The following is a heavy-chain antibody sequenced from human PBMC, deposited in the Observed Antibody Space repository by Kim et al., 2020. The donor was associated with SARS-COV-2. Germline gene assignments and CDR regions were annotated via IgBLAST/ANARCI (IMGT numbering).Heavy chain of an antibody. CDR3: ARGDLSSIYYYDTAAYY. J-gene: IGHJ4*02. D-gene: IGHD3-22*01. V-gene: IGHV1-3*01. CDR1: GYTFTNYA. CDR2: VNAGNGNT. Sequence: ASVKVSCKASGYTFTNYAIHWVRQAPGQRLEWMGWVNAGNGNTKYSQKFQGRVTITRDTSASTAYMELSSLRSEDTAVFYCARGDLSSIYYYDTAAYYWGPGTLVTVSS.